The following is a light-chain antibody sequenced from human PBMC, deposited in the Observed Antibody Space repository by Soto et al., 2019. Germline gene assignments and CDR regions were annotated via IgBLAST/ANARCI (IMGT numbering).Light chain of an antibody. Sequence: DIQMTQSPSTLSASVGDRVTITCRASQSISSWLVWYQQKPGKAPKLLIYKASSLESGVPSRFSGSGSGTEFTLTISSLQPDDFATYYCQQYNRYWTFGQGTKVEIK. CDR1: QSISSW. CDR2: KAS. J-gene: IGKJ1*01. V-gene: IGKV1-5*03. CDR3: QQYNRYWT.